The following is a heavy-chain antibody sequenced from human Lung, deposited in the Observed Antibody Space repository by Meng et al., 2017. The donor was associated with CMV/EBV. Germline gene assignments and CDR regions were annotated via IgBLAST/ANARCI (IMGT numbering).Heavy chain of an antibody. V-gene: IGHV3-74*01. CDR3: ARDIGGVSGY. D-gene: IGHD3-3*01. CDR1: GFTFSSFW. Sequence: GESLKISCAASGFTFSSFWVHWVRQVPGKGLVWVSRINEDGTTTNYADSVKGRFTISRDNARNTVYLQMNSLKVEDTAVYYCARDIGGVSGYWGQGTRVTGSS. J-gene: IGHJ4*02. CDR2: INEDGTTT.